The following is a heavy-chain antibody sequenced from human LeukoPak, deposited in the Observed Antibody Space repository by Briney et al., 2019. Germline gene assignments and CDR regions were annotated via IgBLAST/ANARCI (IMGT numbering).Heavy chain of an antibody. CDR3: AKGGLRFLEWLLDY. J-gene: IGHJ4*02. D-gene: IGHD3-3*01. V-gene: IGHV3-74*01. Sequence: GGSLRLSCATSGFTFSSHWMHWVRQAPGEGPVWVSRIKSDGSRTNYADSVKGRFTISRDNSKNTLYLQMNSLRAEDTAVYYCAKGGLRFLEWLLDYWGQGTLVTVSS. CDR2: IKSDGSRT. CDR1: GFTFSSHW.